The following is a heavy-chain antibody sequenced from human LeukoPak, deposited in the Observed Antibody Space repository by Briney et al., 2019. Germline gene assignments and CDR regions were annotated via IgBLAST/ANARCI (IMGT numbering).Heavy chain of an antibody. D-gene: IGHD3-22*01. CDR1: GFTFSSYA. CDR3: VKGSYYESSGHYYIDY. Sequence: GGSLRLSRAASGFTFSSYAMSWVRQAPGEGLEWVSGISGSGGSTYYPDSLKGRFTISRDNPKTTLYLKMDSLRAEDTAVNYCVKGSYYESSGHYYIDYWGQGTLVTVSS. CDR2: ISGSGGST. V-gene: IGHV3-23*01. J-gene: IGHJ4*02.